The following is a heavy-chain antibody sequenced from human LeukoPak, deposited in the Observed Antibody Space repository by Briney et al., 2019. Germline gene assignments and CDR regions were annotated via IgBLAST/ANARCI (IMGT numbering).Heavy chain of an antibody. CDR1: SYFISSGYY. V-gene: IGHV4-38-2*01. J-gene: IGHJ4*02. CDR3: ARGNGDFPY. Sequence: SETLSLTCAVSSYFISSGYYWGWMRQPPGKGLEWIGSIYHSGSTYYNPSLKSRVTMSVDTSKNQFSLQLTSVTAADTAVYYCARGNGDFPYWGQGTVVTVSS. D-gene: IGHD4-17*01. CDR2: IYHSGST.